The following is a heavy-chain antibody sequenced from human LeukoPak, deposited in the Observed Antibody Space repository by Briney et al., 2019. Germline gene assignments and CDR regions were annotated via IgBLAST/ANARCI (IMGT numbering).Heavy chain of an antibody. CDR3: ARVERDLSGYPFDY. D-gene: IGHD3-22*01. Sequence: SETLSLTCTVSGGSISSGGYYWSWIRQHAGKGLEWIGYIYYSGSTYYNPSLKSRVTISVDTSKNQFSLKLSSVTAADTAVYYCARVERDLSGYPFDYWGQGTLVTVSS. CDR1: GGSISSGGYY. CDR2: IYYSGST. J-gene: IGHJ4*02. V-gene: IGHV4-31*03.